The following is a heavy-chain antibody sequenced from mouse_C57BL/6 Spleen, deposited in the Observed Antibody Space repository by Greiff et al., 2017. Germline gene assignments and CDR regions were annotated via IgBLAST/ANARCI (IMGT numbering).Heavy chain of an antibody. V-gene: IGHV1-52*01. J-gene: IGHJ4*01. D-gene: IGHD3-2*02. CDR1: GYTFTSYW. CDR2: IDPSDSET. Sequence: QVQLQQPGAELVRPGSSVKLSCKASGYTFTSYWMHWVKQRPIQGLEWIGNIDPSDSETHYNQKFKDKATLTVDKSSSTAYMQLSSLTSEDSAVYYCARGSSGYFYAMDYWGQGTSVTVSS. CDR3: ARGSSGYFYAMDY.